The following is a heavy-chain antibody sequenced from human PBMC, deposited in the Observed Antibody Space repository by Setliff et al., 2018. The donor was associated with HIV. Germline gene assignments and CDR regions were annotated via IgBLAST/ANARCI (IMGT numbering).Heavy chain of an antibody. D-gene: IGHD7-27*01. CDR1: GYTLPELS. Sequence: ASVKVSCKVSGYTLPELSRHWVRQAPGKGLEWMGGFDPEDGETIYAQKFQGRVTMTEDTSTDTAYMELSSLRSEDTAVYYCARDETWGSLYYGLDVWGQGTTVTVSS. V-gene: IGHV1-24*01. CDR3: ARDETWGSLYYGLDV. CDR2: FDPEDGET. J-gene: IGHJ6*02.